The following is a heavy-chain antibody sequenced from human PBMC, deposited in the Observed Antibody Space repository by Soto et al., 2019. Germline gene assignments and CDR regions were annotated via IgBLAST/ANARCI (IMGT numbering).Heavy chain of an antibody. Sequence: EVQPVESGGGLVKPGGSLRLSCAASGFTFSNAWMSWVRQAPGKGLEWVGRIKSKTDGGTTDYAAPVKGRFTISRDDSKNTLYLQMNSLKTEDTAVYYCTTSAQLVHNWFDPWGQGTLVTVSS. CDR1: GFTFSNAW. V-gene: IGHV3-15*01. D-gene: IGHD6-6*01. CDR2: IKSKTDGGTT. CDR3: TTSAQLVHNWFDP. J-gene: IGHJ5*02.